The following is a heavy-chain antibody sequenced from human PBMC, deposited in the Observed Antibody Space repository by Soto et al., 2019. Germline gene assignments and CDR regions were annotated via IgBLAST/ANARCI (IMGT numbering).Heavy chain of an antibody. CDR1: GFSVSSTY. J-gene: IGHJ4*02. V-gene: IGHV3-53*01. Sequence: EVQLVESGGGLIQPGGSLRLSCAASGFSVSSTYMSWVRQAPGKGMEWVSGIFSDGNTYYPESVKGRFTISRDSSKNMLYLQMNSLRAEDTAVYSCARGHSAAYIYGHNWGNFDSWGQGTLVTVSS. D-gene: IGHD5-18*01. CDR2: IFSDGNT. CDR3: ARGHSAAYIYGHNWGNFDS.